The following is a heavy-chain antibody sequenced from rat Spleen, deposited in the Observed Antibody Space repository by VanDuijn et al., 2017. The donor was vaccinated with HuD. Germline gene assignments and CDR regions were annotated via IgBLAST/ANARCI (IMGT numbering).Heavy chain of an antibody. Sequence: EVQLVESDGGLVQPGRSLKLSCAASGFTFNKYDMAWVRQAPTKGLEWIASISTGGDNTYFRDSVKGRFTVSRDNAQNTLYLQMNSLRSEDTATYYCTRGGNYALDAWGQGASVTVSS. D-gene: IGHD1-10*01. J-gene: IGHJ4*01. CDR3: TRGGNYALDA. CDR1: GFTFNKYD. V-gene: IGHV5S13*01. CDR2: ISTGGDNT.